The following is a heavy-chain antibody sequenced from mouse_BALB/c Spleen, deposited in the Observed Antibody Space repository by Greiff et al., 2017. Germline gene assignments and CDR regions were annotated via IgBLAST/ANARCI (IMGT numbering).Heavy chain of an antibody. CDR3: ARGLLNYYAMDY. Sequence: EVQRVESGGGLVKPGGSLKLSCAASGFTFSDYYMYWVRQTPETRLEWVATISDGGSYTYYPDSVKGRFTISRDNAKNNLYLQMSSLKSEDTAMYYCARGLLNYYAMDYWGQGTSVTVSS. CDR1: GFTFSDYY. J-gene: IGHJ4*01. D-gene: IGHD2-3*01. CDR2: ISDGGSYT. V-gene: IGHV5-4*02.